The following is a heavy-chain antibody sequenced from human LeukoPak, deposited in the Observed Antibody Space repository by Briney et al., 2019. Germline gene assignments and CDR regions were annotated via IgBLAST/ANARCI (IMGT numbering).Heavy chain of an antibody. CDR1: GFTFSNYG. Sequence: PGGSLRLSCAASGFTFSNYGMHWLRQAPGKGLEWVAYRRYDGTSIHYIDSVKGRFTISTDVPRNTLYLQMSSLRPEDTAVYYCARYKGGDGGYDFLFDSWGQGTLVTVSS. CDR3: ARYKGGDGGYDFLFDS. J-gene: IGHJ4*02. D-gene: IGHD5-12*01. V-gene: IGHV3-30*02. CDR2: RRYDGTSI.